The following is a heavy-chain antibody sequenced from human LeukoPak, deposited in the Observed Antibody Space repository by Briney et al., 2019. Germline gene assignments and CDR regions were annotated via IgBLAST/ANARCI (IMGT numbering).Heavy chain of an antibody. CDR1: GFTFSSYS. CDR3: AKDLSTYYHDSRTPDY. D-gene: IGHD3-22*01. CDR2: ISSSRSYI. Sequence: PGGSLRLSCAASGFTFSSYSMNWVRQAPGKGLEWVSFISSSRSYIYYADSVKGRFTISRDNAKNSLYLQMNSLRAEDTAVYYCAKDLSTYYHDSRTPDYWGQGTLVTVSS. V-gene: IGHV3-21*01. J-gene: IGHJ4*02.